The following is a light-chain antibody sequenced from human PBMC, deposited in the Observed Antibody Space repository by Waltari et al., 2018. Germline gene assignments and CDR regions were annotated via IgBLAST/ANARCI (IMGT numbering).Light chain of an antibody. V-gene: IGKV1-5*03. CDR2: KAS. J-gene: IGKJ2*01. Sequence: DIQVTQSPSTLSASLGDRVTITCRASQSISSWLAWYQQKPGKAPKILIKKASSLEIGVPSRFTGSGSGTEFTLTISSLQPDDFATYYCQQYNNYPYTFGQGTKLEIK. CDR3: QQYNNYPYT. CDR1: QSISSW.